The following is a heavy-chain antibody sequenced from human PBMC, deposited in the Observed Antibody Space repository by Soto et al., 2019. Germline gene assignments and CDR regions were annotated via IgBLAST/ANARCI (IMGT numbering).Heavy chain of an antibody. CDR2: ISYDGSNK. V-gene: IGHV3-30-3*01. Sequence: QVQLVESGGGVVQPGRSLRLSCAASGFTFSSYAMHCVRQAPGKGLEWVAVISYDGSNKYYADSVKGRFTISRDNSKNTLYLPMNSLRSEDTAVYYCARGSPAPPIPGTRYWYFDLWGSVTLVTVSS. CDR1: GFTFSSYA. CDR3: ARGSPAPPIPGTRYWYFDL. J-gene: IGHJ2*01. D-gene: IGHD1-1*01.